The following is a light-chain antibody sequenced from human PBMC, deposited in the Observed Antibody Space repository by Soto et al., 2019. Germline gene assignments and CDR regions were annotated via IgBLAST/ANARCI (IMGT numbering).Light chain of an antibody. CDR2: EVT. J-gene: IGLJ1*01. Sequence: QSAPTQPASVSGSPGHSITISCTGTSSDVGGYNFVSWYQQKPGKAPKLLIYEVTHRPSGISDRFSGSKSGNMASLTISGLQDEDEPSYYCCTYARNRLYVFGSGTKLTVL. CDR3: CTYARNRLYV. CDR1: SSDVGGYNF. V-gene: IGLV2-14*01.